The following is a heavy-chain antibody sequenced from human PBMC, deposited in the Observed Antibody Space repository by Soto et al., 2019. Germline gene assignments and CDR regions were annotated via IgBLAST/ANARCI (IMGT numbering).Heavy chain of an antibody. CDR3: ARGPITTNWFDP. V-gene: IGHV3-13*01. CDR1: GFTFSSYD. J-gene: IGHJ5*02. CDR2: IGTAGDT. D-gene: IGHD3-22*01. Sequence: SGGSLRLSCAASGFTFSSYDMHWVRQATGKGLEWVSAIGTAGDTYYLGSVKGRFTISRENAKNSLYLQMNSLRAEDTAVYYCARGPITTNWFDPWGQGTLVTVSS.